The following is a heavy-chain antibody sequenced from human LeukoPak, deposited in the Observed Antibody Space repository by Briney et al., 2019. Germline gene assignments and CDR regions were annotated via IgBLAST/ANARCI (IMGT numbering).Heavy chain of an antibody. J-gene: IGHJ4*02. V-gene: IGHV4-39*01. CDR1: GGSISSSSYY. D-gene: IGHD5-24*01. CDR3: ARHTGGREGYNSAHFDY. Sequence: SETLSLTCTVSGGSISSSSYYWGWIRQPPGKGLEWIGSIYYSGSTYYNPSLKSRVTISVDTSKNQFSLKLSSVTAADTAVYYCARHTGGREGYNSAHFDYWGQGTLVTVSS. CDR2: IYYSGST.